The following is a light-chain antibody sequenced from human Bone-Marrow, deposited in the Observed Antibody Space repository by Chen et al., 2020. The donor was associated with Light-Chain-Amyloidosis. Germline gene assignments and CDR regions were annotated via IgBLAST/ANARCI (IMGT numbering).Light chain of an antibody. V-gene: IGLV6-57*01. CDR1: SGSIAGNY. J-gene: IGLJ3*02. CDR2: EDN. Sequence: FMLTQPRAVSESPGKTVTISCTRSSGSIAGNYVQWFQQRPGRSPTTLIFEDNLRPPGVPDRCSGSIDTSSNSASLSSAGLKPEDEADYYCQSYDTSVRVFGGGTRLTVL. CDR3: QSYDTSVRV.